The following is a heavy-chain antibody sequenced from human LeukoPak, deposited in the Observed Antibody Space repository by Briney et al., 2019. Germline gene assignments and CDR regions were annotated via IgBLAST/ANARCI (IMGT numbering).Heavy chain of an antibody. Sequence: GGSLRLSCAASGFTFSSYWMSWVRQAPGKGLEWASSISSSTSYVYYADSAKGRFTISRDNAKNSLYLQMNSLRAEDTAVYYCARGGPTTGFDCWGQGTLVTASS. V-gene: IGHV3-21*01. D-gene: IGHD1-1*01. CDR2: ISSSTSYV. CDR3: ARGGPTTGFDC. J-gene: IGHJ4*02. CDR1: GFTFSSYW.